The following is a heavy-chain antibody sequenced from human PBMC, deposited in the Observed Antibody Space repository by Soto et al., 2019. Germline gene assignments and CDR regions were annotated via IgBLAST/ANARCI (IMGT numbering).Heavy chain of an antibody. CDR2: IHAGNGNT. D-gene: IGHD2-2*01. Sequence: ASVKVSCKASGYTFTSYAMHWVRQAPGQRLEWMGWIHAGNGNTKYSQNFQGRVTITRDTSASTAYMEPSSLRSEDTAVYYCARAVVTAAQNWLDPWGQGTMVTLSS. CDR1: GYTFTSYA. V-gene: IGHV1-3*01. CDR3: ARAVVTAAQNWLDP. J-gene: IGHJ5*02.